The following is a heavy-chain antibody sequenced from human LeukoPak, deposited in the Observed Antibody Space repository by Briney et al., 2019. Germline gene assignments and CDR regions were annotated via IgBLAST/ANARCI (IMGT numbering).Heavy chain of an antibody. CDR3: ARVSRGVWGSYSDY. J-gene: IGHJ4*02. CDR2: INAGNGNT. CDR1: GYTFTSYA. D-gene: IGHD3-16*01. Sequence: ASVKVSCKASGYTFTSYAMHWVRQAPGQRLEWMGWINAGNGNTKYSQKFQGGVTITRDTSASTAYMELSSLRSEDTAVYYCARVSRGVWGSYSDYWGQGTLVTVSS. V-gene: IGHV1-3*01.